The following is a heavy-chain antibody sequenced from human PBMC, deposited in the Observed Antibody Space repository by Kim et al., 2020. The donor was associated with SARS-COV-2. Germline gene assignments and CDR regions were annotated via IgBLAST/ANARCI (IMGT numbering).Heavy chain of an antibody. Sequence: GGSLRLSCTASGFTFSNYWMYWIRQAPGKGLMWVSRVTSDGSGTIYADSVKGRFTISRDNAKNTLYLQMNSLRAEDTAVYYCMRCLSGAYDYWGQGTLVTVSS. CDR3: MRCLSGAYDY. D-gene: IGHD5-12*01. CDR1: GFTFSNYW. CDR2: VTSDGSGT. J-gene: IGHJ4*02. V-gene: IGHV3-74*01.